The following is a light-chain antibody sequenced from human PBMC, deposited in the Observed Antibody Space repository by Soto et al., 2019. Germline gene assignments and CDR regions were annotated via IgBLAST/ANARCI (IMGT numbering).Light chain of an antibody. CDR2: DAS. Sequence: EIVLTQSPATLSLSPGERATLSCRASQSVSRYLAWYQQTPGQAPRLLIYDASNRATGIPARFSGSGSGTDSTLTISSLEPEDFAVYYCQQRSSWPRLTFGGGTKVEI. V-gene: IGKV3-11*01. CDR1: QSVSRY. CDR3: QQRSSWPRLT. J-gene: IGKJ4*01.